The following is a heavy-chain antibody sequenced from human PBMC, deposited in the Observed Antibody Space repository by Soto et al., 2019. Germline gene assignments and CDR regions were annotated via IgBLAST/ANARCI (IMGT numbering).Heavy chain of an antibody. J-gene: IGHJ4*02. D-gene: IGHD3-3*01. CDR1: GFSLTTSGVG. CDR3: AHRVLRTVFGLVTTTAIYFDF. CDR2: IYWDDDK. Sequence: QITLNESGPTQVKPRQTLTLTCTFSGFSLTTSGVGVGWIRQSPAKAPEWLALIYWDDDKHHSPSLKSRLTITKDTSKNQVVLTMADLDPADTATYYCAHRVLRTVFGLVTTTAIYFDFWGQGTPVAVSS. V-gene: IGHV2-5*02.